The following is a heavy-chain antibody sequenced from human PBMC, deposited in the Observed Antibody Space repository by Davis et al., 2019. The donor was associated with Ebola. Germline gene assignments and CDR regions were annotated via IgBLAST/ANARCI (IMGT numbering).Heavy chain of an antibody. CDR2: IRSKANSYAT. J-gene: IGHJ4*02. CDR3: ARETGVGY. V-gene: IGHV3-73*01. D-gene: IGHD1-26*01. CDR1: GFTFSGTA. Sequence: PGGSLRLSCAASGFTFSGTAMHWVRQASGKGLEWVGSIRSKANSYATAYAASVKGRFTISRDDSKNTAYLQMNSLRAEDTAVYYCARETGVGYWGQGTLITVSS.